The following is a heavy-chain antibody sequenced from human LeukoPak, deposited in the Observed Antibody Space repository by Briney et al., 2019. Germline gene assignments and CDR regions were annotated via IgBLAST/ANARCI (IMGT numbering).Heavy chain of an antibody. V-gene: IGHV3-21*01. CDR1: GFTFSSYS. Sequence: GGSLRLSCAASGFTFSSYSMNWVRQAPGKGLEGGSSISSSSSYIYYADSVKGRFTISRDNAKNSLYLQMNSLRAEDTAVYYCARVRDYYYGMDVWGQGTTVTVSS. CDR2: ISSSSSYI. J-gene: IGHJ6*02. CDR3: ARVRDYYYGMDV.